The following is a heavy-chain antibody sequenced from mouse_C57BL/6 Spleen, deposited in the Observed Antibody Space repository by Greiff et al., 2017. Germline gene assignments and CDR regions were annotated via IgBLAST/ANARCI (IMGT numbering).Heavy chain of an antibody. D-gene: IGHD2-4*01. J-gene: IGHJ4*01. CDR1: GYTFTSYW. CDR2: IHPNSGST. Sequence: QVQLQQPGAELVKPGASVKLSCKASGYTFTSYWMHWVKQRPGQGLEWIGMIHPNSGSTNYNEKFKSKATLTVDKSSSTAYMQLSSLKSEDSAVYYCARVGLEAMDYWGQGTSVTVSS. CDR3: ARVGLEAMDY. V-gene: IGHV1-64*01.